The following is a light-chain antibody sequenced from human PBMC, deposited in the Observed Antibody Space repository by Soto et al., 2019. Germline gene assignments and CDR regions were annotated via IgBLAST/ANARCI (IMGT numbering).Light chain of an antibody. Sequence: EIVLTQSPATLSLSPGERATLSCRASQSVSSYLAWYQQKPGQAPRLLIYGASSRATGIPDRFSGSGSGTKFILTVSRLQSEDFAVYYCQQYNEWPFTFGPGTKVDIK. CDR2: GAS. J-gene: IGKJ3*01. CDR1: QSVSSY. CDR3: QQYNEWPFT. V-gene: IGKV3D-15*01.